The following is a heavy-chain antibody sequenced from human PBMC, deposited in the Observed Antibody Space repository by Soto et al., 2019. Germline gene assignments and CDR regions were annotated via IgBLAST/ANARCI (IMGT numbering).Heavy chain of an antibody. CDR3: VRESYGDYERYGMDV. CDR1: GGSIRSYF. CDR2: IFDSGST. D-gene: IGHD4-17*01. V-gene: IGHV4-59*01. Sequence: SETLSLTCTVSGGSIRSYFWSWIRQPPGKGLEWIGYIFDSGSTNYSPSLESRVTISVDTSKNQFSLRLSSVTAADTAVYYCVRESYGDYERYGMDVWGQGTTVTVSS. J-gene: IGHJ6*02.